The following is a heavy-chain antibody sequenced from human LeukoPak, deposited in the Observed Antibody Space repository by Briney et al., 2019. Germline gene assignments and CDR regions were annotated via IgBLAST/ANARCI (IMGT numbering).Heavy chain of an antibody. D-gene: IGHD3-22*01. CDR2: IRYDGSNK. J-gene: IGHJ4*02. CDR1: GFTFSSY. Sequence: GGSLRLSCAASGFTFSSYIHWVRQAPGKGLEWVAFIRYDGSNKYYADSVRGRFTISRDNSKKTPYLQMNSLRAEDTAVYYCARDAVPYYYDSSGSATQGYWGQGTLVTVSS. V-gene: IGHV3-30*02. CDR3: ARDAVPYYYDSSGSATQGY.